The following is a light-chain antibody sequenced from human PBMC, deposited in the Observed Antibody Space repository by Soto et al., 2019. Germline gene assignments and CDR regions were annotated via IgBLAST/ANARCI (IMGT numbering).Light chain of an antibody. CDR3: SSYTATSSPV. V-gene: IGLV2-14*01. Sequence: QSALTQPASVSGSPGQSITISCTGTSSDVGGYNFVSWYRQHPGTAPQLIIYEVNNRPSGVSNRYSGSKFDNTASLTISGLQAEDDADYYCSSYTATSSPVFGGGTKLTV. CDR2: EVN. J-gene: IGLJ3*02. CDR1: SSDVGGYNF.